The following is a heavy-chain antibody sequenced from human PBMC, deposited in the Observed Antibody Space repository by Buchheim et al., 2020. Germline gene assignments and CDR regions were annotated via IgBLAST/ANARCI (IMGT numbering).Heavy chain of an antibody. CDR2: INLNSGGT. CDR3: ASGGSGYSSGWDYFDY. Sequence: QVQLVQSGAEVKKPGASVKVSCKASGSTFTGYYMHWVRQAPGQGLEWMGWINLNSGGTNYAQKFQGWVTMTRDTSISTADMELSRLTSDDTAVYYCASGGSGYSSGWDYFDYWGQGTL. V-gene: IGHV1-2*04. CDR1: GSTFTGYY. D-gene: IGHD6-19*01. J-gene: IGHJ4*02.